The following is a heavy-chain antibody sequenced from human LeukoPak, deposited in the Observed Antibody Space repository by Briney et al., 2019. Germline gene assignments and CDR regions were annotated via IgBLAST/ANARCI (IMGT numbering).Heavy chain of an antibody. CDR1: GGSISSSSYY. V-gene: IGHV4-39*07. Sequence: SETLSLTCTVSGGSISSSSYYWGWIRQPPGKGLEWIGSIYYSGSTYYNPSLKSRVTISLATSKTQFSLKLSSGTAADTAVYYCARVSSSSPPTFDYCGEGTLVTVSS. J-gene: IGHJ4*02. D-gene: IGHD6-6*01. CDR3: ARVSSSSPPTFDY. CDR2: IYYSGST.